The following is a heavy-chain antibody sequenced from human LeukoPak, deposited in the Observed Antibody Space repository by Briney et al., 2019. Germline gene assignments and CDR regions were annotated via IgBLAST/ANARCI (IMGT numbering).Heavy chain of an antibody. V-gene: IGHV3-74*01. Sequence: GGSLRLSCAASGFTFSDYWMHWVRQVPGKGLAWVSRINPDGSTTVYADSVKGRFTISRDNAQNTLYLQMKSLRAEDTAVYYCARDDYWGQGTLVTVSS. CDR2: INPDGSTT. J-gene: IGHJ4*02. CDR3: ARDDY. CDR1: GFTFSDYW.